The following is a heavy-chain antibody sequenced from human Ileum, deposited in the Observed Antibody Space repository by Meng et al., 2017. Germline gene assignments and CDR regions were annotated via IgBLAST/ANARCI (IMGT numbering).Heavy chain of an antibody. CDR1: GGTFSSYA. CDR3: ARVELTDTAMGRGWFDP. CDR2: IIPIFGTA. J-gene: IGHJ5*02. Sequence: QVELGQSGAKVKKPGSSVKVSCKASGGTFSSYAISWVRQAPGQGLEWMGGIIPIFGTANYAQKFQGRVTITADKSTSTAYMELSSLRSEDTAVYYCARVELTDTAMGRGWFDPWGQGTLVTVSS. D-gene: IGHD5-18*01. V-gene: IGHV1-69*06.